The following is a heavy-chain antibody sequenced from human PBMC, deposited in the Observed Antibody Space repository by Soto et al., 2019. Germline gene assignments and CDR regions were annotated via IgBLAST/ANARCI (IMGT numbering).Heavy chain of an antibody. CDR1: GGSISRYY. Sequence: SETLSLTCTASGGSISRYYWSWIRQSPGKGLEWIGYLYNSGSTVYNPSLKSRVTISVDASRNQFSLKLTSVTAADTAVYYCARGVGYGDYFDPWGQGTLVTVSS. CDR2: LYNSGST. J-gene: IGHJ5*02. D-gene: IGHD4-17*01. V-gene: IGHV4-59*12. CDR3: ARGVGYGDYFDP.